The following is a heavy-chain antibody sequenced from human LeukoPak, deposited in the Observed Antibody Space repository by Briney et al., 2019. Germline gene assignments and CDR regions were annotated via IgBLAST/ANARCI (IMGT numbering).Heavy chain of an antibody. D-gene: IGHD3-3*01. V-gene: IGHV3-23*01. CDR3: AKAHLEDDFWSGYPTAYVPNWFDP. Sequence: GGSLRLSCAASGFTIRTYGMSWVRQAPGKGLEWVSSISGGTTYYADSVKGRFTISRDNSKNTVSLQMNSLRAEDTAVYYCAKAHLEDDFWSGYPTAYVPNWFDPWGQGTLVTVSS. CDR1: GFTIRTYG. CDR2: ISGGTT. J-gene: IGHJ5*02.